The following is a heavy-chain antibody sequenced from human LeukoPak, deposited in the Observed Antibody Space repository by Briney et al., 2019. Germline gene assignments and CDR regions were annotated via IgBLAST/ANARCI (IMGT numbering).Heavy chain of an antibody. J-gene: IGHJ4*02. CDR3: ARGGYYGSGRYYFDS. CDR1: GFTFSSYW. Sequence: GGSLRLSCAASGFTFSSYWMHWVRQAPGKGLVWVSRISTDGSSTSYADFVKGRFTISRDNAKNTLFLQMNSLRAEDTAVYYCARGGYYGSGRYYFDSWGQGTLVTVSS. D-gene: IGHD3-3*01. CDR2: ISTDGSST. V-gene: IGHV3-74*01.